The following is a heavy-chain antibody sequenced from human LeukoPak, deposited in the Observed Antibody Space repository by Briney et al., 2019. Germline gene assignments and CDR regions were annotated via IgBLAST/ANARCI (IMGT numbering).Heavy chain of an antibody. J-gene: IGHJ3*02. CDR2: ISRSGGST. CDR1: GFTFSSYA. V-gene: IGHV3-23*01. D-gene: IGHD6-19*01. Sequence: QTGGSLRLSCAASGFTFSSYAMSWVRQAPGKGLEWVSAISRSGGSTYYADSVKGRFTISRDNSKNTLYLQMNSLRAEDTAVYYCAKDLMWAQGGSGWYRNAFDIWGQGTRVTVSS. CDR3: AKDLMWAQGGSGWYRNAFDI.